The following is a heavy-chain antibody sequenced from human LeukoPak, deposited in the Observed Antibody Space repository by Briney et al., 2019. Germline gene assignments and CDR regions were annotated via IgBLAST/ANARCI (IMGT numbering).Heavy chain of an antibody. CDR1: GFTVSSNY. Sequence: GGSLRLSRAASGFTVSSNYMSWVRQAPGKGLEWVSVIYSGGSTYYADSVKGRFTISRDNSKNTLYLQMNSLRAEDTAVYYCARDRGIAAPMDVWGKGTTVTVSS. CDR3: ARDRGIAAPMDV. D-gene: IGHD6-13*01. CDR2: IYSGGST. V-gene: IGHV3-66*02. J-gene: IGHJ6*03.